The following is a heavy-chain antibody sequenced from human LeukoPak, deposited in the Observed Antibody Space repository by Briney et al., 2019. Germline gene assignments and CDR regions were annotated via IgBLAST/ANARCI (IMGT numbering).Heavy chain of an antibody. J-gene: IGHJ4*02. D-gene: IGHD2-21*02. CDR2: ISSSGSTT. V-gene: IGHV3-11*01. CDR3: ASDPRGGDVDY. CDR1: GFTFNDYY. Sequence: PGGSLRLSCAASGFTFNDYYMSWIRQAPGKGLEWVSYISSSGSTTYYADSVKGRFTISRDNAKNSLYLQMNSLRAEDTAVYYCASDPRGGDVDYWGQGTLVTVSS.